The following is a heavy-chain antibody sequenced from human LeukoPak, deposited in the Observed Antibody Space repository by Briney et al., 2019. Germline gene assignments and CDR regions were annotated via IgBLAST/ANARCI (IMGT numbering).Heavy chain of an antibody. CDR1: GGSISSCSYY. CDR2: IYYSGST. J-gene: IGHJ4*02. V-gene: IGHV4-39*07. Sequence: PSETLSLTCTASGGSISSCSYYWGWIRQPPGKGLEWFGSIYYSGSTYYNPSLKSRVTISVDTSKNQFFLKLSSVTAAETAVYYCVWLIWFGELLYQDYWGQGTLVTVSS. D-gene: IGHD3-10*01. CDR3: VWLIWFGELLYQDY.